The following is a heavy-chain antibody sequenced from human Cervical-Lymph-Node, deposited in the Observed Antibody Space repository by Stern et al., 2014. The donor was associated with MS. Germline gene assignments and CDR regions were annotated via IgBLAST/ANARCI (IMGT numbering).Heavy chain of an antibody. D-gene: IGHD3-9*01. Sequence: QVQLVQSGAEVKQPGASVKVSCKASGYIFTGYYIHWVRQAPGPGLEWMGRIMPNSGATNYAQKFQGRVTLTRDTSITTAYMDLSSLRPDDTAVYYCARDRADWPSVMWFDPWGQGTLVTVSS. CDR3: ARDRADWPSVMWFDP. CDR2: IMPNSGAT. CDR1: GYIFTGYY. J-gene: IGHJ5*02. V-gene: IGHV1-2*06.